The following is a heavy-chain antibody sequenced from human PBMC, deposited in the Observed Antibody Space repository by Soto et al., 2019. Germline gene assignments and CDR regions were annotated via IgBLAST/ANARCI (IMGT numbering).Heavy chain of an antibody. CDR1: GDSINGYY. Sequence: QVQLQESGPGLVKPSETLSLTCTVSGDSINGYYWSWLRQPPGKGLEWIAFIYFRGTTGYNPSLKSRLTISVDTSKNQFSLRMTSVTAADTAVYYCARGGDARWSNFDFWGQGTLVTVSS. CDR3: ARGGDARWSNFDF. J-gene: IGHJ4*02. CDR2: IYFRGTT. V-gene: IGHV4-59*01. D-gene: IGHD2-15*01.